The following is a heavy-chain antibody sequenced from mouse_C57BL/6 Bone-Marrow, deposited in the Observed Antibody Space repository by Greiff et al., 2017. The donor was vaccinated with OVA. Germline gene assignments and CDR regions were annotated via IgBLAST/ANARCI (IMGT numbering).Heavy chain of an antibody. J-gene: IGHJ1*03. CDR3: AYPLYFDV. V-gene: IGHV14-2*01. Sequence: EVKLMESGAELVKPGASVKLSCTASGFNINDYYMHWVKQRTEQGLEWIGRIDPEDGETKYAPKFQGKATITAYTSSNTAYLQLSSLTSEDTAVYYCAYPLYFDVWGTGTTVTVSS. CDR1: GFNINDYY. CDR2: IDPEDGET.